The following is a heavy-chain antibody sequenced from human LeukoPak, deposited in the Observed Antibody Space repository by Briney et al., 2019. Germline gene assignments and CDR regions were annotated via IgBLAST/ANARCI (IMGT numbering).Heavy chain of an antibody. V-gene: IGHV1-69*05. CDR2: IIPIFGTA. J-gene: IGHJ4*02. Sequence: ASVKVSCKASGGTFSSYAISWVRQAPGQGLEWMGRIIPIFGTANYAQKFQGRVTITTDESTSTAYMELSSLRSEDTAVYYCARGGRNCSGGSCPYYFDYWGQGTLVTVSS. D-gene: IGHD2-15*01. CDR1: GGTFSSYA. CDR3: ARGGRNCSGGSCPYYFDY.